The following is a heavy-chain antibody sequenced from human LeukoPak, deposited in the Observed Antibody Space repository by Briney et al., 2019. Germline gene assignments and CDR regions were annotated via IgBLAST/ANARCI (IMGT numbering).Heavy chain of an antibody. CDR3: ARGPYSSSWSNFDY. D-gene: IGHD6-13*01. CDR1: GGTFSSYA. Sequence: SVKVSCKASGGTFSSYAISWVRQAPGQGLEWMGGIIPNFGTANYAQKFQGRVTITADKSTSTAYMELSSLRSEDTAVYYCARGPYSSSWSNFDYWGQGTLVTVSS. J-gene: IGHJ4*02. V-gene: IGHV1-69*06. CDR2: IIPNFGTA.